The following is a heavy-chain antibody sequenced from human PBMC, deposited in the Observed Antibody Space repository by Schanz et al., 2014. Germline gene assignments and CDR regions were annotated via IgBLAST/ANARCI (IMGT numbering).Heavy chain of an antibody. J-gene: IGHJ4*02. CDR3: AKDRSWDYDSSGYFDY. D-gene: IGHD3-22*01. CDR2: IGVDGTTT. CDR1: GFAFSSYG. Sequence: EVQLVESGGGLVQPGGSLRLSCLASGFAFSSYGMNWLRQAPGKGLEWVSVIGVDGTTTYYAGSVKGRFTISRDNSKNTLYLQMNSLRAEDTAVYYCAKDRSWDYDSSGYFDYWGQGTLVTVSS. V-gene: IGHV3-23*04.